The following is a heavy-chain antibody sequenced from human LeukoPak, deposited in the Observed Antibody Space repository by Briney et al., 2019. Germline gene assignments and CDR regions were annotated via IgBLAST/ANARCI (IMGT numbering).Heavy chain of an antibody. CDR1: GYTFTSYG. D-gene: IGHD2-15*01. Sequence: GASVKVPCKASGYTFTSYGISWVRQAPGQGLEWMGWISPFNGNTNYAQKVQGRVTMTTDTSTSTVYMELRRLRSDDTAVYYCARDLDIVVVAAALRHYGLDVWGQGTTVTVSS. J-gene: IGHJ6*02. CDR3: ARDLDIVVVAAALRHYGLDV. CDR2: ISPFNGNT. V-gene: IGHV1-18*01.